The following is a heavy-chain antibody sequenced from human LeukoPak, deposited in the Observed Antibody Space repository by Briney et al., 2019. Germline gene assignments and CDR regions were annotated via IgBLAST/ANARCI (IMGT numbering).Heavy chain of an antibody. CDR1: GFAFSAYA. CDR3: AKEGIVVASFDY. V-gene: IGHV3-23*01. D-gene: IGHD6-19*01. Sequence: GASLRLSCAASGFAFSAYAMSWVRQAPGKGLEWVSAISGSISGSGGSTYYADSVKGRFTISRDNSKNTLFLQLNSLRAEDTAVYYCAKEGIVVASFDYWGQGTLVTVSS. J-gene: IGHJ4*02. CDR2: ISGSISGSGGST.